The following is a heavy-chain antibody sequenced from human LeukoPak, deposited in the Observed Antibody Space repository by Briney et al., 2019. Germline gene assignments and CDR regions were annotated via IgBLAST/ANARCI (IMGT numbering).Heavy chain of an antibody. CDR3: AKDPRVGSRVATPCH. J-gene: IGHJ4*02. D-gene: IGHD5-24*01. V-gene: IGHV3-23*01. CDR2: ISGSGGST. Sequence: GGSLRLSCEASGFTFSSCALSWVRQAPGKGLEWVSAISGSGGSTYYADSVKGRFTISRDNSKSTLFLQMNSLRAEDTAVYYCAKDPRVGSRVATPCHWGQGTLVTVSS. CDR1: GFTFSSCA.